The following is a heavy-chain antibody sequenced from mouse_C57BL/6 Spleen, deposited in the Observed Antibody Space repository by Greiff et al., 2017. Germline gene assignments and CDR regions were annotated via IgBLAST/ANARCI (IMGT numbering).Heavy chain of an antibody. D-gene: IGHD1-1*01. CDR3: AITTVVPFDY. Sequence: VKLMESGPELVKPGASVKISCKASGYAFSSSWMNWVKQRPGKGLEWIGRIYPGDGDTNYNGKFKGKATLTADKSSSTAYMQLSSLTSEDSAVYFCAITTVVPFDYWGQGTTLTVSS. J-gene: IGHJ2*01. CDR2: IYPGDGDT. CDR1: GYAFSSSW. V-gene: IGHV1-82*01.